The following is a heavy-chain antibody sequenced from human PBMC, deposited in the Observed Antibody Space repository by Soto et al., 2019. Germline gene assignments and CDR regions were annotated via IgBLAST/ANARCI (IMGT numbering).Heavy chain of an antibody. V-gene: IGHV3-23*01. J-gene: IGHJ4*02. Sequence: EVQLLDSGGGLVQPGGSLRLSCAASGFTFSSYAMSWVRQAPGKGLEWVSAIIGSGGSTYYADSVKGRFTISRDNSKNTLYLQMNSLRAEDTAVYYCAKDGGYAYYDSSGYYFGYWGQGTLVTVSS. CDR3: AKDGGYAYYDSSGYYFGY. CDR2: IIGSGGST. CDR1: GFTFSSYA. D-gene: IGHD3-22*01.